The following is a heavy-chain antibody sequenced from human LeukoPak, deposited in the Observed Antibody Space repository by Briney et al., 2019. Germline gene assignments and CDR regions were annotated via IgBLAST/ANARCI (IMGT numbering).Heavy chain of an antibody. CDR3: ARDSCSGGSCYSPYYYYGMDV. CDR2: IKQDGSEK. Sequence: PGGSLRLSCAASGFTFSSYWMSWVRQAPGKGLEWVANIKQDGSEKYYVDSVKGRFIISRDNAKNSLYLQMNSPRAEDTAVYYCARDSCSGGSCYSPYYYYGMDVWGQGTTVTVSS. D-gene: IGHD2-15*01. CDR1: GFTFSSYW. J-gene: IGHJ6*02. V-gene: IGHV3-7*01.